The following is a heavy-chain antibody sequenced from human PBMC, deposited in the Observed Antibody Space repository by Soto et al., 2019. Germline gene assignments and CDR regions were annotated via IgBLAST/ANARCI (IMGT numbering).Heavy chain of an antibody. CDR1: GGSISSSSYY. CDR2: IYYSGST. D-gene: IGHD5-12*01. CDR3: ARHSGHIFFDY. V-gene: IGHV4-39*01. J-gene: IGHJ4*02. Sequence: SETLSLTCTVSGGSISSSSYYWGWIRQPPGKGLEWIGSIYYSGSTYYNPSLKSRVTVSVDTSKNQFSLKLSSVTAADTAVYYCARHSGHIFFDYWGQGTLVTVSS.